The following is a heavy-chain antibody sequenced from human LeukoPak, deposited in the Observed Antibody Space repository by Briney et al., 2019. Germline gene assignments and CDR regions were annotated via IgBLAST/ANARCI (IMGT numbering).Heavy chain of an antibody. Sequence: GGSLRLSCAASGFILNDYGMHWVRQAPGKGLEWVSSISSSSSTIYYADSVKGRFTISRDNAKNSLYLQMNSLRAEDTAVYYCARGSTYYDSSGQVPFDYWGQGTLVTVSS. D-gene: IGHD3-22*01. V-gene: IGHV3-48*01. CDR1: GFILNDYG. CDR2: ISSSSSTI. J-gene: IGHJ4*02. CDR3: ARGSTYYDSSGQVPFDY.